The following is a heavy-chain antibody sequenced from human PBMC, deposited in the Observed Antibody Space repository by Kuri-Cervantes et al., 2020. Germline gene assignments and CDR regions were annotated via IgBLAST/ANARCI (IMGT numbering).Heavy chain of an antibody. V-gene: IGHV3-7*01. CDR3: ARVPTGRMVDV. CDR2: IKQDGSEK. D-gene: IGHD1-14*01. CDR1: GFTFSNAW. J-gene: IGHJ6*02. Sequence: LSLTCAASGFTFSNAWMSWVRQAPGKGLEWVANIKQDGSEKYYVDSVKGRFTISRDNAKNSLYLQMNSLRAEDTAVYYCARVPTGRMVDVWGQGTTVTVSS.